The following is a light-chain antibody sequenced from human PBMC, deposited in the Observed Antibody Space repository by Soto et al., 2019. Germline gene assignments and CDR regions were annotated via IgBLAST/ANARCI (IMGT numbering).Light chain of an antibody. J-gene: IGLJ1*01. V-gene: IGLV2-14*01. Sequence: SALTQPASVSGSPGQSITISCTGTSSDVGGYNYVSWYQQHPGKAPKLMIYDVSNRPSGVSNRFSGSKSGNTASLTISGLQAEDEADYSCSSYTSSSLYVFGTGTKVTVL. CDR1: SSDVGGYNY. CDR2: DVS. CDR3: SSYTSSSLYV.